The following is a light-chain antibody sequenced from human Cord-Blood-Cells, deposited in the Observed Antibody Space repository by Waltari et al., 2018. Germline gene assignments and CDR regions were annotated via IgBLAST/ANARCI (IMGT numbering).Light chain of an antibody. J-gene: IGLJ1*01. CDR1: SSDVGSYNL. CDR3: CSYAGSSTPYV. CDR2: EVS. Sequence: QSALTQPASVSGSPGQPITIPCTGPSSDVGSYNLVSWYQQHPGKAPKLMIYEVSKRPSGVSNRFSGSKSGNTASLTISGLQAEDEADYYCCSYAGSSTPYVFGTGTKVTVL. V-gene: IGLV2-23*02.